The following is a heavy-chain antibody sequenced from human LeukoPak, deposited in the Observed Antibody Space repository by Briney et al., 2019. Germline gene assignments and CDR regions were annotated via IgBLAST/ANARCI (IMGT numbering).Heavy chain of an antibody. V-gene: IGHV3-48*03. Sequence: GGSLRLSCAASGFTFSTYEINWVRQAPGKGLEWLSHISTSGSSIHYADSVKGRFTISRDNAKDSLYLQMNSLRVEDTAVYYCASETTRGYSYGSPTDGFDLWGQGTMVTVSS. CDR1: GFTFSTYE. CDR3: ASETTRGYSYGSPTDGFDL. D-gene: IGHD5-18*01. J-gene: IGHJ3*01. CDR2: ISTSGSSI.